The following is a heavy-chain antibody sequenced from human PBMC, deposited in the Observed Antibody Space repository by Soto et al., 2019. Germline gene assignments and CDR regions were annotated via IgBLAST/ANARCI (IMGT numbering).Heavy chain of an antibody. V-gene: IGHV4-30-4*01. CDR2: IHYSGST. Sequence: PSETLSLTCAVSGGSISSGGAYYWGWIRQSPGKGLEWIAYIHYSGSTYYNSSLKSRVTMSVDTAKNRFSLKVSSVTAADTAVYYCARSPKGLEILACWSQGSLVTVSS. CDR3: ARSPKGLEILAC. J-gene: IGHJ4*02. CDR1: GGSISSGGAYY.